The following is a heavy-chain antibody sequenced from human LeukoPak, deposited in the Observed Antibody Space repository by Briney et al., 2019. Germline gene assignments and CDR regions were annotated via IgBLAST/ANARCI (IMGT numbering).Heavy chain of an antibody. CDR1: GFNVSSKY. D-gene: IGHD1-7*01. CDR3: AKRRGLELLYYYYMDV. J-gene: IGHJ6*03. V-gene: IGHV3-53*01. Sequence: GGSLRLSCTASGFNVSSKYMNWVRQAPGKGLEWVAVIYSGGSTHYADSVKGRITVSRDNSKNTLYLQMSSLRADDTAVYYCAKRRGLELLYYYYMDVWGKGTTVTVSS. CDR2: IYSGGST.